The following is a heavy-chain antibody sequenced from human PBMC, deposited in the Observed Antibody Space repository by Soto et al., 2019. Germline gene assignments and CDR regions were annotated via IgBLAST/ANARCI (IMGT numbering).Heavy chain of an antibody. D-gene: IGHD2-21*02. CDR1: GVSISTSTW. Sequence: WDTFSLTWAVSGVSISTSTWWRWVRQPPGKGLEWIGEVYHSGSTNYNPSFKSRVAMSVDKSKNQFSLKLNSVTAADTAVYYCARVCGGDCHYGMDVWGQGTTVT. CDR3: ARVCGGDCHYGMDV. CDR2: VYHSGST. J-gene: IGHJ6*02. V-gene: IGHV4-4*02.